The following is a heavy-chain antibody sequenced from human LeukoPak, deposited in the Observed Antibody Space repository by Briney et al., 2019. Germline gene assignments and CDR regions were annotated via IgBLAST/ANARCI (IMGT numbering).Heavy chain of an antibody. D-gene: IGHD4-23*01. Sequence: GGSLRLSCAASGFSFSSYSMNWVRQAPGKGLEWVSYISGSSSRIYYADSVKGRFTISRDNAKTSLYLQMNSLRAEDTAVYYCARAPPDYGGCTNDYRGQGTLVTVSS. CDR2: ISGSSSRI. J-gene: IGHJ4*02. CDR1: GFSFSSYS. CDR3: ARAPPDYGGCTNDY. V-gene: IGHV3-48*01.